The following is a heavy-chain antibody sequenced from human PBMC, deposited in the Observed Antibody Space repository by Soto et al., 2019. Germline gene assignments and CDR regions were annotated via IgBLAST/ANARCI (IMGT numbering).Heavy chain of an antibody. CDR1: GGSLSGAAYS. Sequence: SETLSLTCGVSGGSLSGAAYSWNWIRQPPGKGLEWIGYIFPSGTTYYNPSLKSRVTISIDVSKNQFSLSLRSLTAADTAVYYCARSREFDYWSQGTLVTVSS. J-gene: IGHJ4*02. CDR2: IFPSGTT. CDR3: ARSREFDY. V-gene: IGHV4-30-2*01.